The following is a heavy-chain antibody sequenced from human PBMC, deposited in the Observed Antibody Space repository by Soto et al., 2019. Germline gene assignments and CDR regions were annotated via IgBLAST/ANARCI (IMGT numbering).Heavy chain of an antibody. CDR1: GGSISSSSYY. CDR3: ARRRSSGWYSYYGMDV. CDR2: IYYSGST. Sequence: QLQLQESGPGLVKPSETLSLTCTVSGGSISSSSYYWGWIRQPPGKGLEWIGSIYYSGSTYYNPSLRSRVTISVDTSQTQFALKLSSVTAADTAVYYCARRRSSGWYSYYGMDVWGQGTTVTVSS. D-gene: IGHD6-19*01. V-gene: IGHV4-39*01. J-gene: IGHJ6*02.